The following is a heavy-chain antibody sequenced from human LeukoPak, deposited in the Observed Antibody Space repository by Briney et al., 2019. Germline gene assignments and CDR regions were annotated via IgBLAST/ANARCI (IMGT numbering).Heavy chain of an antibody. Sequence: PGGSLSLSCAASGFTFSIYWMSWVRQAPGKGLEWVANIKQDGSEKHYVDSVKGRFTISRDNAKNSLYLQMNSLRAEDTAVYYCARGYDDYANWFDPWGQGTLVTVSS. CDR1: GFTFSIYW. D-gene: IGHD4-17*01. CDR2: IKQDGSEK. J-gene: IGHJ5*02. CDR3: ARGYDDYANWFDP. V-gene: IGHV3-7*04.